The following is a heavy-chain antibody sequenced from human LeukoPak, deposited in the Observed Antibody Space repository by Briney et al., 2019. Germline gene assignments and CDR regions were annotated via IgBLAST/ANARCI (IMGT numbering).Heavy chain of an antibody. D-gene: IGHD2-21*01. CDR1: GGSFSGYY. CDR3: ARRYSIISSFDY. J-gene: IGHJ4*02. V-gene: IGHV4-34*01. Sequence: PSETLSLTCAVYGGSFSGYYWSWIRQPPGKGLEWIGEINHSGSTNYNPSLKSRVTISVDTSKNQFSLKLSSVTAADTAVYYCARRYSIISSFDYWGQGTLVTVSS. CDR2: INHSGST.